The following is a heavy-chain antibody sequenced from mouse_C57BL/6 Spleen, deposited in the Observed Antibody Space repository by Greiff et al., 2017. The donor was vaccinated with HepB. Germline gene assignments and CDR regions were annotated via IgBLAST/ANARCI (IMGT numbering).Heavy chain of an antibody. Sequence: VQLQQSGPELVKPGASVKISCKASGYTFTDYYMNWVKQSHGKSLEWIGDINPNNGGTSYNQKFKGKATLTVDKSSSTAYMELRSLTSEDSAVYYCAPFMTSAWFAYWGQGTLVTVSA. CDR3: APFMTSAWFAY. J-gene: IGHJ3*01. CDR2: INPNNGGT. D-gene: IGHD1-1*01. V-gene: IGHV1-26*01. CDR1: GYTFTDYY.